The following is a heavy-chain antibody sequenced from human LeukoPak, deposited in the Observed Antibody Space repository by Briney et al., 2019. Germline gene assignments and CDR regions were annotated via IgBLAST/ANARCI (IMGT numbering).Heavy chain of an antibody. CDR2: ISAYNGNT. CDR1: GYTFTSYG. V-gene: IGHV1-18*01. J-gene: IGHJ6*03. Sequence: GASVKVSCKASGYTFTSYGISWVRQAPGQGLEWMGWISAYNGNTNYAQKLQGRVTMTTDTCTSTAYMELRSLRSDDTAVYYCARAPGIVVVPAAPYYYYYMDVWSKGTTVTVSS. CDR3: ARAPGIVVVPAAPYYYYYMDV. D-gene: IGHD2-2*01.